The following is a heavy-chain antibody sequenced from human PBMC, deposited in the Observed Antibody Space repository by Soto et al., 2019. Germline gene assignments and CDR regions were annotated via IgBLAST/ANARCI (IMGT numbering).Heavy chain of an antibody. J-gene: IGHJ4*02. V-gene: IGHV3-30-3*01. CDR1: GFTFSSYA. D-gene: IGHD3-3*01. CDR3: AREYYDFSSGYYSYSGY. Sequence: QVQLVESGGGVVQPGRSLRLSCAASGFTFSSYAMHWVRQAPGKGLEWVAVISYDGSNKYYADSVKGRFTISRDNSKNSLYLQMNSLRAEDTAVYYCAREYYDFSSGYYSYSGYWGQGTLVTVSS. CDR2: ISYDGSNK.